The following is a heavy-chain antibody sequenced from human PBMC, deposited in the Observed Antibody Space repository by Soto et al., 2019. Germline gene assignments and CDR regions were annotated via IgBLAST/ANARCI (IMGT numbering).Heavy chain of an antibody. J-gene: IGHJ6*02. CDR3: ARAGGDFWSGSPISFFTDYYYGMDV. Sequence: ASVKVSCKASGYTFTSYGISWVRQAPGQGLEWMGWISAYNGNTNYAQKLQGRVTMTTGTSTSTAYMELRSLRSDDTAVYYCARAGGDFWSGSPISFFTDYYYGMDVWGQGTTVTVSS. CDR1: GYTFTSYG. V-gene: IGHV1-18*01. D-gene: IGHD3-3*01. CDR2: ISAYNGNT.